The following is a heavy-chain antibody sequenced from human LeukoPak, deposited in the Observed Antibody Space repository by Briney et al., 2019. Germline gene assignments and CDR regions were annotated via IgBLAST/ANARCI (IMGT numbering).Heavy chain of an antibody. CDR3: ARDKTYSSGSLYGY. V-gene: IGHV3-21*01. CDR2: ISSSSSYI. Sequence: GASLRLSCAASGFTFSSYSMNWVRQAPGKGLEWVSSISSSSSYIYYADSVKGRFTISRDNAKNSLYLQMNSLRAEDTAVYYCARDKTYSSGSLYGYWGQGTLVTVSS. J-gene: IGHJ4*02. CDR1: GFTFSSYS. D-gene: IGHD6-19*01.